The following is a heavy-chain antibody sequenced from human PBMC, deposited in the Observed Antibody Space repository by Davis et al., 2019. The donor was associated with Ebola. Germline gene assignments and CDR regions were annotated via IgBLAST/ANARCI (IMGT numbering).Heavy chain of an antibody. J-gene: IGHJ6*04. CDR3: ARSADVWWPPNV. D-gene: IGHD2-21*01. V-gene: IGHV3-74*01. CDR2: INSDGSST. CDR1: GFTFSSYW. Sequence: PGGSLRLSCAASGFTFSSYWMHWVRQAPGKGLVWVSRINSDGSSTSYADSVKGRFTISRDNAKNTLYLQMNSLRAEDTAVYYCARSADVWWPPNVWGKGTTVTVSS.